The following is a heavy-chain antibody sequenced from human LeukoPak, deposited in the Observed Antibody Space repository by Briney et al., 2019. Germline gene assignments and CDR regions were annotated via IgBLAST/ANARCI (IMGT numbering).Heavy chain of an antibody. J-gene: IGHJ5*02. CDR3: AREDSVVTSSWFDP. CDR1: GYTFTAYY. V-gene: IGHV1-2*02. CDR2: INPNSGGT. Sequence: ASVKVSCKASGYTFTAYYIHWVRQAPGQGLEWMGWINPNSGGTGYAQNFQARVTMTRDTSISTAYMELTRLTSDDTAVYYCAREDSVVTSSWFDPWGQGTLVTVSS. D-gene: IGHD3/OR15-3a*01.